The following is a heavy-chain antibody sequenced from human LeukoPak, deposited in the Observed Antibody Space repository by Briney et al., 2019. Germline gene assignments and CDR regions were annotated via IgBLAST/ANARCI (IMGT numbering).Heavy chain of an antibody. D-gene: IGHD3-22*01. CDR1: GFSLNTRGVG. CDR2: IYWDDDR. V-gene: IGHV2-5*02. CDR3: AHRKNYYDSSVFDN. J-gene: IGHJ4*02. Sequence: SGPMLVNPTQTLTLTCTFSGFSLNTRGVGVGWIRQPPGRALEWLALIYWDDDRRYSPSLKSRLTITKGTSKNQVVLTMTNMDPVDTATYFCAHRKNYYDSSVFDNWGQGTLVTVSS.